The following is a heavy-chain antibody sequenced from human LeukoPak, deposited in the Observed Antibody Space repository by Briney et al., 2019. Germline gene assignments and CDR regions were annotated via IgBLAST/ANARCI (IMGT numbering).Heavy chain of an antibody. CDR3: ARVGSTVAAGTPDY. CDR2: ISGSGSHT. J-gene: IGHJ4*02. V-gene: IGHV3-11*06. Sequence: PGGSLRPSCAASGFTFSDYYMSWIRQAPGKGLEWVSYISGSGSHTTYADSVRGRFTISRDNAKNSLSLQVNSLRADDTAVYYCARVGSTVAAGTPDYWGQGTPVTVSS. CDR1: GFTFSDYY. D-gene: IGHD6-13*01.